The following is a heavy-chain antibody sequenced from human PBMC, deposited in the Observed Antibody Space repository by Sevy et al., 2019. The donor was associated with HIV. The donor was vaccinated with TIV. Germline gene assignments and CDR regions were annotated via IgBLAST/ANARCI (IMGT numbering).Heavy chain of an antibody. CDR2: ISYDGSYK. V-gene: IGHV3-30-3*01. J-gene: IGHJ6*02. D-gene: IGHD4-17*01. CDR3: ARPRANYVDHYFFYAMDV. Sequence: GGSLRLSCVASGFAFSNYYAMHWVRQAPGKGLEWVALISYDGSYKYYADSVKGRFTISRDNFKNTVFLQMNSLTTEDTAVYYCARPRANYVDHYFFYAMDVWGQGTTVTVSS. CDR1: GFAFSNYYA.